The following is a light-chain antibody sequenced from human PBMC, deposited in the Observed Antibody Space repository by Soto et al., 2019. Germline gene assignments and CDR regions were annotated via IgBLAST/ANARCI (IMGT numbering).Light chain of an antibody. J-gene: IGKJ4*01. CDR1: QGIRSW. Sequence: IQRTQSPSSVSASVVYTVTITCVASQGIRSWLAWYQQKPGTAPKILIYGTSTLRSGVPSRFSGSGSGTHFTLTISDLQPEDFATYFCQQALSFPLTFGGGTKVDI. CDR2: GTS. CDR3: QQALSFPLT. V-gene: IGKV1-12*01.